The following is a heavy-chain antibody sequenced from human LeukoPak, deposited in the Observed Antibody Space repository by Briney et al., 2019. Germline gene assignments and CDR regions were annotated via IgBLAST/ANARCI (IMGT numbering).Heavy chain of an antibody. CDR1: GFTFSSYS. V-gene: IGHV3-48*01. CDR2: ISSSSSTI. J-gene: IGHJ3*02. CDR3: ASPVAAAGLDAFDI. Sequence: GRSLRLSCAASGFTFSSYSMNWVRQAPGKGLEWVSYISSSSSTIYYADSVKGRFTISRDNAKNSLYLQMNSLRAEDTAVYYCASPVAAAGLDAFDIWGQGTMVTVSS. D-gene: IGHD6-13*01.